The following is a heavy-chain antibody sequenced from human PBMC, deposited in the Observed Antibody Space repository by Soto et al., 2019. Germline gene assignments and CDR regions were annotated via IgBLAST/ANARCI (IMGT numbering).Heavy chain of an antibody. D-gene: IGHD6-6*01. CDR1: GFTFSSYG. V-gene: IGHV3-30*18. J-gene: IGHJ6*02. Sequence: QVQLVESGGGVVQPGRSLRLSCAASGFTFSSYGMHWVRQAPGKGLEWVAVISYDGSNKYYADSVKGRFTISRDNSKNTLYLQMNSLRAEDTAVYYCAKDRRSSSVFDYYYGMDVWGQGTTVTVSS. CDR3: AKDRRSSSVFDYYYGMDV. CDR2: ISYDGSNK.